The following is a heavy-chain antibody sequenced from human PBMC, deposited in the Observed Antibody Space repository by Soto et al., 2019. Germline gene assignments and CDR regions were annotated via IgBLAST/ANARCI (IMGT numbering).Heavy chain of an antibody. J-gene: IGHJ5*02. CDR1: GGSFSGYY. V-gene: IGHV4-34*01. D-gene: IGHD2-15*01. Sequence: QVQLQQWGAGLLKPSETLSLTCAVYGGSFSGYYWSWIRQPPGKGLEWIGEINHSGSTNYNPSLKSRVTISVDTSKNQFSLKLSSVTAADTAVYYCARAKGYCSGGSCYSYWFDPWGQGTLVTVSS. CDR2: INHSGST. CDR3: ARAKGYCSGGSCYSYWFDP.